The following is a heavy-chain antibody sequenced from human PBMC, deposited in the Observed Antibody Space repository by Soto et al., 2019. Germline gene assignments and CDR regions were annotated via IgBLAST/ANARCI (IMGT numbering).Heavy chain of an antibody. Sequence: EVQLLDSGGGLVQPGGSLRLSCAASGFTFSNYVMRWVRQAPGKGLEWVSTITGGGGTTYYADSVNGRFTISRDNSKNRVYLQMSSLRAEDTAVYDCAKVRGAVPGTCDGFAYWGQVTLVTVSS. CDR3: AKVRGAVPGTCDGFAY. CDR2: ITGGGGTT. CDR1: GFTFSNYV. V-gene: IGHV3-23*01. D-gene: IGHD6-19*01. J-gene: IGHJ4*02.